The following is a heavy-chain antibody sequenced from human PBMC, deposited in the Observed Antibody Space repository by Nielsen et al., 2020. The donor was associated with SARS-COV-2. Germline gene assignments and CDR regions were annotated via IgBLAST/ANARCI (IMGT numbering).Heavy chain of an antibody. J-gene: IGHJ6*02. CDR3: ARTRVMADNEEVYYYYAMDV. V-gene: IGHV1-2*02. D-gene: IGHD3-16*01. CDR2: INPNSGGT. CDR1: GYTFTGYY. Sequence: ASVKVSRKASGYTFTGYYMHWVRQAPGQGLEWMGWINPNSGGTNYAQKFQGRVSMTRDTSISTAYMELSRLRSDDTAVYYCARTRVMADNEEVYYYYAMDVWGQGTTVTVSS.